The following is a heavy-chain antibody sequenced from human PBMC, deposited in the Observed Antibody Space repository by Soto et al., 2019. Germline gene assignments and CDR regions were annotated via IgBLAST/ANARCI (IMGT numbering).Heavy chain of an antibody. J-gene: IGHJ6*02. CDR1: GFTFSSYD. Sequence: GGSLRLSCAASGFTFSSYDMHWVRHATGKGLEWVSAIGTAGDTYYPGSVKGRFPISREKAKNSLYLQMNSLRAEDTAVYYCAREGYCSGGSCYGMDVWGQGTTVTVSS. CDR3: AREGYCSGGSCYGMDV. V-gene: IGHV3-13*01. CDR2: IGTAGDT. D-gene: IGHD2-15*01.